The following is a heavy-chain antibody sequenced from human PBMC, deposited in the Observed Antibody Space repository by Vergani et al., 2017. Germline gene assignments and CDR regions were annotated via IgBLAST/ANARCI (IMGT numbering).Heavy chain of an antibody. CDR2: ISYDGSNK. Sequence: VQLVESGGGVVQPGRSLRLSCAASGFTFSSYGMHWVRQAPGKGLEWVAVISYDGSNKYYADSVKGRFTISRDNSKNTLYLQMNSLRAEDTAVYYCAKGDQNNWFDPWGQGTLVTVSS. CDR1: GFTFSSYG. J-gene: IGHJ5*02. CDR3: AKGDQNNWFDP. D-gene: IGHD2-2*01. V-gene: IGHV3-30*18.